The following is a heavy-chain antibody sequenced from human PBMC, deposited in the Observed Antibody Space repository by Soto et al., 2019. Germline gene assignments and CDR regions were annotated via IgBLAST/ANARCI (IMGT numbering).Heavy chain of an antibody. D-gene: IGHD3-22*01. CDR3: ARTAYYYDSSGYYYVGYFDY. V-gene: IGHV5-51*01. CDR2: IYPGDSDT. Sequence: VASLKISCIGSGYSFTSYWIGWVRQMPWKGLEWMGIIYPGDSDTRYSPSFQGQVTISADKSISTAYLQWSSLKASDTAMYYCARTAYYYDSSGYYYVGYFDYWGQGTLVTVSS. J-gene: IGHJ4*02. CDR1: GYSFTSYW.